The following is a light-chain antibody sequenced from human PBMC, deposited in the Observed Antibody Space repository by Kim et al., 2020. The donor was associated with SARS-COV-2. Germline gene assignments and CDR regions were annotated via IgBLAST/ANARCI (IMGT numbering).Light chain of an antibody. Sequence: ALGQKVRITCQGDSLRSYYASWYQQKPGQAPVLVIYGKNNRPSGIPDRFSGSSSGNTASLTITGAQAEDEADYYCNSRDSSGNLYVFGTGTKVTVL. CDR2: GKN. J-gene: IGLJ1*01. CDR1: SLRSYY. CDR3: NSRDSSGNLYV. V-gene: IGLV3-19*01.